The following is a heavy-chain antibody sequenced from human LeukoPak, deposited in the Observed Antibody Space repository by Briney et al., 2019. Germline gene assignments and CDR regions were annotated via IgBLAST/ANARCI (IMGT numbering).Heavy chain of an antibody. CDR1: GFTFSSYG. D-gene: IGHD6-19*01. J-gene: IGHJ4*02. CDR2: ISYDGSNK. V-gene: IGHV3-30*18. CDR3: AKDLAVAGTGGFDY. Sequence: GGSLRLSCAASGFTFSSYGMHWVRQAPGKGLEWVAVISYDGSNKYYADSVKGRFTISRDNSKNTLYLQMNSLRAEDTAVYYCAKDLAVAGTGGFDYWGQGTLVTVSS.